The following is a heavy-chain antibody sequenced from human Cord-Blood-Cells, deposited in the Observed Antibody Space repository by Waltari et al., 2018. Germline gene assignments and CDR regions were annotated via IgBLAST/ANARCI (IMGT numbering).Heavy chain of an antibody. Sequence: QIQLVQSGPEVKKPGTSVKVSCKASGFTFTSSAVQRVRQARGQRLEGIGWIVVGSGNTNYAQKFQERVTITRDMSTSTAYMELSSLRSEDTAVYYCAGDRGVATIFYLYFDLWGRGTLVTVSS. V-gene: IGHV1-58*01. CDR3: AGDRGVATIFYLYFDL. CDR2: IVVGSGNT. CDR1: GFTFTSSA. D-gene: IGHD3-10*01. J-gene: IGHJ2*01.